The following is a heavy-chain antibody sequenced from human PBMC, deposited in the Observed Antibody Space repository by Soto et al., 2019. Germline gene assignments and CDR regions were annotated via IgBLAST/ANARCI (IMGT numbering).Heavy chain of an antibody. CDR3: AGAYQCPSCYPAYYYGMDV. CDR2: IYYSGST. J-gene: IGHJ6*02. D-gene: IGHD2-2*01. CDR1: GGSISSGDYY. V-gene: IGHV4-30-4*01. Sequence: PSETLSLTCTVSGGSISSGDYYWSRIRQPPGKRLERIGYIYYSGSTYYNPSLKSRVTISVDTSTNQFSLKLTSVTAADTAVYYCAGAYQCPSCYPAYYYGMDVWGQGTTVTVSS.